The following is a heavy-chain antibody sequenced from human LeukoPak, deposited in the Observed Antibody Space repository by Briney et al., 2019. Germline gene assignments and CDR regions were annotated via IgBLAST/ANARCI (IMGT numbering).Heavy chain of an antibody. V-gene: IGHV4-34*01. J-gene: IGHJ4*02. CDR2: INHSGST. CDR3: ARGSEKSNPFDY. Sequence: WIGEINHSGSTNYNPSLKSRVTISVDTSKNQFSLKLSSVTAADTAVYYCARGSEKSNPFDYWGQGTLVTVSS. D-gene: IGHD2-8*01.